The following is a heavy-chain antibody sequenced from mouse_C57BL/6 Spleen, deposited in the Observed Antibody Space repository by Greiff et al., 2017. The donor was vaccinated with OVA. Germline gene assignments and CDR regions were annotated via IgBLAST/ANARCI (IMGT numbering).Heavy chain of an antibody. Sequence: VQLQQSGPELVKPGASVKISCKASGYSFTGYYMNWVKQSPEKSLEWIGEINPSTGGTTYNQKFKAKATLTVDKSSSTAYMQLKSLTSEDSAVYYCARGSNYVNAMDYWGQGTSVTVSS. CDR3: ARGSNYVNAMDY. J-gene: IGHJ4*01. D-gene: IGHD2-5*01. V-gene: IGHV1-42*01. CDR2: INPSTGGT. CDR1: GYSFTGYY.